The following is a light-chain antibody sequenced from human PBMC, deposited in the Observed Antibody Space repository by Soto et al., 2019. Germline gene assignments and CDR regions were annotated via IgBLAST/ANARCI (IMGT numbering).Light chain of an antibody. CDR2: GAS. CDR3: QHYNSYPWT. J-gene: IGKJ1*01. CDR1: QNIDRW. V-gene: IGKV1-5*03. Sequence: DIQMTQSPSTLSASVGDRVTITCRASQNIDRWLAWYQHKQGKAPTLLIYGASSLECGVPSRFSGSGSGTEFTLTISSLRPDDFATYYCQHYNSYPWTFGQGTKVEIK.